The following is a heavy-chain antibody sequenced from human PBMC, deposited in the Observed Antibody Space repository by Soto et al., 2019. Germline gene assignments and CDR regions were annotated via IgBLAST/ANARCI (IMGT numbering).Heavy chain of an antibody. CDR3: ARAPTDRLRFLEWLLSRYFDY. CDR2: ISSSSSYI. Sequence: PGGSLRLSCAASGFTFSSYSMNWVRQAPGKGLEWVSSISSSSSYIYYADSVKGRFTISRDNAKNSLYLQMNSLRAEDTAVYYCARAPTDRLRFLEWLLSRYFDYWGQGTLVTAPQ. J-gene: IGHJ4*02. D-gene: IGHD3-3*01. CDR1: GFTFSSYS. V-gene: IGHV3-21*01.